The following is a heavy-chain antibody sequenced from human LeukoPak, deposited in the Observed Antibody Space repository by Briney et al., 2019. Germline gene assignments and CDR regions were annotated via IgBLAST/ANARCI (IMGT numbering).Heavy chain of an antibody. D-gene: IGHD3-22*01. CDR1: GGSISSSSYY. CDR3: ARGGIRYYDSSGYYFDY. CDR2: IYYSGST. J-gene: IGHJ4*02. V-gene: IGHV4-39*01. Sequence: SETLSLTCNVSGGSISSSSYYWGWIRQPPGKGLEWIGSIYYSGSTYYNPSLKSRVTISVDTSKIQFSLKLSSVIAADTAVYYCARGGIRYYDSSGYYFDYWGQGTLVTVSS.